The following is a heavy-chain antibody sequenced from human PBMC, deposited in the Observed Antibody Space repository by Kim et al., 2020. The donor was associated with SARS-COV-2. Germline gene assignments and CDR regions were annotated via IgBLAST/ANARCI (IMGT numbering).Heavy chain of an antibody. D-gene: IGHD1-26*01. J-gene: IGHJ6*02. CDR2: ISYDGSNK. V-gene: IGHV3-30*04. Sequence: GGSLRLSCAASGFTFSSYAMHWVRQAPGKGLEWVAVISYDGSNKYYADSVKGRFTISRDNSKNTLYLQMNSLRAEDTAVYYCARDMGKWELLQYYYYGMDVWGQGTTVTVSS. CDR3: ARDMGKWELLQYYYYGMDV. CDR1: GFTFSSYA.